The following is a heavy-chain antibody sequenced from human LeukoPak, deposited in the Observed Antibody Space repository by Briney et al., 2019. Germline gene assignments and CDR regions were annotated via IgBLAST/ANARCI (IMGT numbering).Heavy chain of an antibody. CDR2: INPSGDNR. CDR1: GYIFTNYY. J-gene: IGHJ4*02. V-gene: IGHV1-46*01. D-gene: IGHD4-23*01. CDR3: AKDMEDYGGNSFDS. Sequence: ASVKVSCKASGYIFTNYYIHWVRQAPGQGLEWMGIINPSGDNRNYAQKFQGRVTVTRDISTSTVYMELSSLRSEDTAFYYCAKDMEDYGGNSFDSWGEGTLVTVSS.